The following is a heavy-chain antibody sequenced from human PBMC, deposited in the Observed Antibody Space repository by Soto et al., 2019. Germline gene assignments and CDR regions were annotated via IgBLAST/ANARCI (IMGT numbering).Heavy chain of an antibody. CDR2: IYYSGST. CDR3: ATSYYYDSSGSPGRFDP. V-gene: IGHV4-39*01. CDR1: GGSISSSSYY. Sequence: LSLTCTVSGGSISSSSYYWGWIRQPPGKGLEWIGSIYYSGSTYYNPSLKSRVTISVDTSKNQFSLKLSSVTAADTAVYYCATSYYYDSSGSPGRFDPWGQGTLVTVSS. D-gene: IGHD3-22*01. J-gene: IGHJ5*02.